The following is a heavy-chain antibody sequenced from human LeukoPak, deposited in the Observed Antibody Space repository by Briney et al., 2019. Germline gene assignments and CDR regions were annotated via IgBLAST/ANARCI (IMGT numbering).Heavy chain of an antibody. Sequence: PGGSLRLSCAASGFTFSSYWMHWVRQVPGEGLVWVSRTNTDGRTTSYADSVKGRFTISRDNAKNMLYLQMNSLRVEDTAACYCARIEDRGAAFDSWGQGVLVTVSS. CDR3: ARIEDRGAAFDS. D-gene: IGHD3-22*01. V-gene: IGHV3-74*01. CDR1: GFTFSSYW. J-gene: IGHJ4*02. CDR2: TNTDGRTT.